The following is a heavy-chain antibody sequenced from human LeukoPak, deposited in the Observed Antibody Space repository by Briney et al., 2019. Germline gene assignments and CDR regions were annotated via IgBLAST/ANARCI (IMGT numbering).Heavy chain of an antibody. CDR1: GYTFTGYY. V-gene: IGHV1-2*06. D-gene: IGHD1-1*01. CDR2: INPNSGGT. J-gene: IGHJ5*02. CDR3: ARDLSTTGTTCWFDP. Sequence: ASVKVSCKASGYTFTGYYMHWVRQPPGQGLEWMGRINPNSGGTNYAQKFQGRVTMTRDRSISTAYMELSRLRSDDTAVYYCARDLSTTGTTCWFDPWGQGTLVTVSS.